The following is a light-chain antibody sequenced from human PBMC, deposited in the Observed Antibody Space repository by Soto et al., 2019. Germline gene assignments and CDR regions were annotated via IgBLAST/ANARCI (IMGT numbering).Light chain of an antibody. Sequence: QSALTQPASVSGSPGQSITISCTGTSNDVGSYNLVSWYQQHPGKVPKLMIYEDNKRPSGVSNRFSGSKSDNTASLTISGLQAEDEADYYCCSYAGSSTFVVFGGGTKVTV. CDR3: CSYAGSSTFVV. J-gene: IGLJ2*01. CDR1: SNDVGSYNL. CDR2: EDN. V-gene: IGLV2-23*02.